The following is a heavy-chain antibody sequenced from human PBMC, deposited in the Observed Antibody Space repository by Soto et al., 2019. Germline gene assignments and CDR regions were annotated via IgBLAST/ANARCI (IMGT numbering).Heavy chain of an antibody. D-gene: IGHD6-13*01. V-gene: IGHV6-1*01. CDR1: GDSVSSNSAA. CDR3: AREGIAAAGRNYYYYYMDV. Sequence: SQTLSLTCAISGDSVSSNSAAWNWIRQSPSRGLEWLGRTYYRSKWYNDYAVSVKSRITINPDTSKNQFSLQLNSVTPEDTAVYYCAREGIAAAGRNYYYYYMDVWGKGTTVTVSS. J-gene: IGHJ6*03. CDR2: TYYRSKWYN.